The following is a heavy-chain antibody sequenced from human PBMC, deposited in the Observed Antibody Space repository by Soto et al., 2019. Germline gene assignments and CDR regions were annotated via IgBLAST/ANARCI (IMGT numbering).Heavy chain of an antibody. CDR1: GFTFSLYA. CDR3: VRARATDGRPGF. V-gene: IGHV3-21*01. D-gene: IGHD6-25*01. J-gene: IGHJ4*02. Sequence: PGGSLRLSCAASGFTFSLYAMIWVRQAPGKGLEWVSSVSSGSSYIYSADSLKGRFTISRDDARNSLYLQMNSLRADDTAIYYGVRARATDGRPGFWGREPLVTVSS. CDR2: VSSGSSYI.